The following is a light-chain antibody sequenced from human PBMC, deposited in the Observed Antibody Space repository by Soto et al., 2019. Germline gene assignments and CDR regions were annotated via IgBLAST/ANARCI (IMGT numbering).Light chain of an antibody. CDR1: QSVSSSY. Sequence: EIVLTQSPGTLSLSPGERATRSCRTSQSVSSSYLAWYQQKPVHAPRLLIYGASIRATGIPDRFSGSGSGTDFTLTISRLEPEDFAVYYCHQYDSSPLTFGQGTKVEIK. CDR3: HQYDSSPLT. CDR2: GAS. J-gene: IGKJ1*01. V-gene: IGKV3-20*01.